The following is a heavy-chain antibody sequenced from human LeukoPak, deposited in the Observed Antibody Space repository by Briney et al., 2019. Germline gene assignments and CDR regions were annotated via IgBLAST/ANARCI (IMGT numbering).Heavy chain of an antibody. CDR3: AKGRAVSGPFDS. D-gene: IGHD6-19*01. V-gene: IGHV3-23*01. CDR1: GFTFSSYV. Sequence: GGSLRLSCAASGFTFSSYVMSWVRQAPGKGLEWVSAISGRGGSTYCADAVKGRFTISRDNSKNTLYLQMSSLRAGDTAVYYCAKGRAVSGPFDSWGQGTLVTVSS. J-gene: IGHJ4*02. CDR2: ISGRGGST.